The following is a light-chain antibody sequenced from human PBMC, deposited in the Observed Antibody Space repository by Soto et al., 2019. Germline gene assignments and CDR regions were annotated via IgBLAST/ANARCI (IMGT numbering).Light chain of an antibody. V-gene: IGKV4-1*01. CDR3: QQYYRSPLS. CDR1: QSVLYSLNNRNH. CDR2: WAS. Sequence: EIVLTQSPATLSLSPGEGATLNCKSSQSVLYSLNNRNHLAWYQKKPGQPPRLLVYWASTRESGVPDRFSGSGSGTDFSLTISSLQAEDVAVYYCQQYYRSPLSFGGGTRVEIK. J-gene: IGKJ4*01.